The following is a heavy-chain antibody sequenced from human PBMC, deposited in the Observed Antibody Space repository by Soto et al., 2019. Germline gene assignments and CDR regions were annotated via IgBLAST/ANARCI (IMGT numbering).Heavy chain of an antibody. CDR1: GGTFSSYA. D-gene: IGHD1-26*01. Sequence: QVQLVQSGAEAKKPGSSVKVYCKASGGTFSSYAISWVRQSPVQALEWLGGIIPIFGTANYAQKFQGRVTMTTDESTNTAYMELSGLRSEETAVYYCARDVGGIVGAHYEYYGMDVWGQGTTVAVSS. CDR3: ARDVGGIVGAHYEYYGMDV. CDR2: IIPIFGTA. J-gene: IGHJ6*02. V-gene: IGHV1-69*01.